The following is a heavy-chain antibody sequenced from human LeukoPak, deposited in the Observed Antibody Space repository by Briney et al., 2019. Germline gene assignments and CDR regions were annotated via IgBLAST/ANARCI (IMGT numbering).Heavy chain of an antibody. V-gene: IGHV4-4*02. Sequence: SGTLSLTCTVSGVSTSSSNWWSWVRQPPGKGLEWIGEIYHSGTTNYNPSLKSRATISVDKSKNQFSLKLSSVTAADTALYYCAKSCGDGSCYGFDYWGQGTLVTVSS. J-gene: IGHJ4*02. CDR1: GVSTSSSNW. CDR3: AKSCGDGSCYGFDY. D-gene: IGHD2-15*01. CDR2: IYHSGTT.